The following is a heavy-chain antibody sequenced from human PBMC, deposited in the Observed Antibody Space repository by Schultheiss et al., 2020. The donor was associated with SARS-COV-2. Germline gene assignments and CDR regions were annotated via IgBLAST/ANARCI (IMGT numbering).Heavy chain of an antibody. CDR2: TSHLGGT. CDR3: ARQVVAGTPNAFDM. V-gene: IGHV4-34*01. D-gene: IGHD2-15*01. J-gene: IGHJ3*02. Sequence: SETLSLTCAVYGGSFSGFCWSWIRQSPGKGLEWIGETSHLGGTKYNSALRSRVTISVDTPKNQISLRLTSVTAADTAVYYCARQVVAGTPNAFDMWGQGTLVTVSS. CDR1: GGSFSGFC.